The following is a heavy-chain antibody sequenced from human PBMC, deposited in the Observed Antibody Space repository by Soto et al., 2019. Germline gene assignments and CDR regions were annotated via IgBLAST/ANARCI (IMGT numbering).Heavy chain of an antibody. Sequence: SETLSLTCTDSGGSISSSSYFWGWIRQPPGKGLEWIGSIYYSGSTYYNPSLKSRVTVSVDTSKNQFSLKLSSVTAADTAVYYCARHPSDFWFDPWGQGTLVTVSS. V-gene: IGHV4-39*01. CDR2: IYYSGST. J-gene: IGHJ5*02. CDR3: ARHPSDFWFDP. CDR1: GGSISSSSYF. D-gene: IGHD2-21*02.